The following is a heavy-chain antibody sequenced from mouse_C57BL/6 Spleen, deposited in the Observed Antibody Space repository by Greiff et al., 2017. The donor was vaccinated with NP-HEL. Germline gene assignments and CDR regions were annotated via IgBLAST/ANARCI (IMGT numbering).Heavy chain of an antibody. V-gene: IGHV1-55*01. CDR3: ARFYYYVSSYSYAMDY. D-gene: IGHD1-1*01. CDR2: IYPGSGST. CDR1: GYTFTSYW. Sequence: QVQLQQPGAELVQPGASVKMSCKASGYTFTSYWITWVKQRPGQGLEWIGDIYPGSGSTNYNEKFKSKATLTVYTSSSTAYMPLSSLTSEDSAVYYCARFYYYVSSYSYAMDYWGQGTSVTVSS. J-gene: IGHJ4*01.